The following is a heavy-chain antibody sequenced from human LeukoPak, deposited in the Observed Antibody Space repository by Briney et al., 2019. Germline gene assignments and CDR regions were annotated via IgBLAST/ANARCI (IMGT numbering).Heavy chain of an antibody. CDR2: IYSGGST. V-gene: IGHV3-66*02. J-gene: IGHJ4*02. CDR1: GFTVSSNY. CDR3: AREYTGYFDY. Sequence: GGSLRLSCAASGFTVSSNYMSWVRQAPGKGLEWVSVIYSGGSTYYADSVKGRFIISRDNSKNTLYLQMNSLRAEDTAVYYCAREYTGYFDYWGQGTLVTVSS. D-gene: IGHD6-6*01.